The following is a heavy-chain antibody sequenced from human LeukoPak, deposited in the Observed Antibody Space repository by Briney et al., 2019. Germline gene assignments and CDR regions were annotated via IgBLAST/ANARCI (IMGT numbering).Heavy chain of an antibody. V-gene: IGHV3-23*01. Sequence: GGSLRLSCAASAFTFSSYAMSWVRQAPGKGLEWVSAISGSGDDTHYADSVKGRFTISRDNSKNTLYLQMNSLRAEDTAVYYCAKEVLGYFDLNWLNPWGQGTLVTVSS. CDR2: ISGSGDDT. CDR3: AKEVLGYFDLNWLNP. D-gene: IGHD3-9*01. CDR1: AFTFSSYA. J-gene: IGHJ5*02.